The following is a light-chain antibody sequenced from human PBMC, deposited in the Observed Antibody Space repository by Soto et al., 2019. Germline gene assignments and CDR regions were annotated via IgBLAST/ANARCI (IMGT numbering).Light chain of an antibody. CDR1: SSNIGARFD. Sequence: QAVVTQPPSVSGAPGQRVTISCTGSSSNIGARFDVHWYQQLPGTAPKLLIYDNNDRPSGVPDRFSGSKSGTSASLAITGLQAEDEADYYCQSYDSSLSGSVFGGGTKVTVL. CDR2: DNN. CDR3: QSYDSSLSGSV. V-gene: IGLV1-40*01. J-gene: IGLJ3*02.